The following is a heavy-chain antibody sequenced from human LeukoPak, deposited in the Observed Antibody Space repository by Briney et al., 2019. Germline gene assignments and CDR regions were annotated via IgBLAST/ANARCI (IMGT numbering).Heavy chain of an antibody. Sequence: HTGGSLRLSCAASGFTFDDYAMHWVRQAPGKVLEWVSGISWNSGSIGYADSVKGRFTISRDNAKNSLYLQMNSLRAEDTALYYCAKATYYGSGSYPDYWGQGTLVTVSS. CDR2: ISWNSGSI. CDR3: AKATYYGSGSYPDY. V-gene: IGHV3-9*01. J-gene: IGHJ4*02. D-gene: IGHD3-10*01. CDR1: GFTFDDYA.